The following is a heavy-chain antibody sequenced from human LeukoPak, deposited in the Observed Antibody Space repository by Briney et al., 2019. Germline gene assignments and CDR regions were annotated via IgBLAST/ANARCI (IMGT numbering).Heavy chain of an antibody. CDR1: GFTFSSYG. CDR2: ISGSGGST. V-gene: IGHV3-23*01. D-gene: IGHD6-19*01. Sequence: GGSLRLSCAASGFTFSSYGMSWVRQAPGKGLEWVSAISGSGGSTYYADSVKGRFTISRDNSKNTLYLQMNSLRAEDTAVYYCAKDLIAVAGTPLQYFDYWGQGTLVTVSS. CDR3: AKDLIAVAGTPLQYFDY. J-gene: IGHJ4*02.